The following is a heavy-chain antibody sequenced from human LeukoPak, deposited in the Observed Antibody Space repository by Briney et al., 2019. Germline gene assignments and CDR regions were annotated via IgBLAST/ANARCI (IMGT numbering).Heavy chain of an antibody. CDR1: GGSFSGYY. V-gene: IGHV4-34*01. J-gene: IGHJ4*02. Sequence: SETLSLTCAVYGGSFSGYYWSWIRQPPGKGLEWIGEINHSGSTNYNPSLKSRVTISVDTSKNQFSLKLSSVTAADTAVYYCARDTGYFASGGFDYWGQGTLVTVSS. CDR2: INHSGST. D-gene: IGHD3-10*01. CDR3: ARDTGYFASGGFDY.